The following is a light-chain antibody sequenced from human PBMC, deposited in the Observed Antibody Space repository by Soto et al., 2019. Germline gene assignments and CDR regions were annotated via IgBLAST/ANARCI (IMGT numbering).Light chain of an antibody. CDR2: DTS. CDR1: QSLGYY. Sequence: EIVLTQSPATLSLSPGERATLSCRASQSLGYYLAWFQQKHGQAPRLLNEDTSNRASDIQDRFSGSGSGTYFTLTISSLAPKDSAVYDCQPRRDWPLTIGGGTNVQIK. J-gene: IGKJ4*01. CDR3: QPRRDWPLT. V-gene: IGKV3-11*01.